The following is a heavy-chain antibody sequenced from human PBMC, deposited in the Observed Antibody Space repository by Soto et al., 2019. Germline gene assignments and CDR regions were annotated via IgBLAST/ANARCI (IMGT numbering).Heavy chain of an antibody. J-gene: IGHJ4*02. V-gene: IGHV5-51*01. CDR1: GYSFTSYW. CDR3: ARLTGYCSGGSCQYYFDY. CDR2: IYPGDSDT. D-gene: IGHD2-15*01. Sequence: PGESLKISCNGSGYSFTSYWIGWVRQMPGKGLEWMGIIYPGDSDTRYSPSFQGQVTISADKSISTAYLQWSSLKASDTAMYYCARLTGYCSGGSCQYYFDYWGQGTLVTVSS.